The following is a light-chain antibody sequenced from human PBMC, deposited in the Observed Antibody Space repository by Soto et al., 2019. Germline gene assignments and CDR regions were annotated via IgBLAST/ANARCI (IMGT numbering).Light chain of an antibody. CDR3: SSYTSSSTWV. Sequence: QSALTQPASVSGSPGQSITISCTGTSSDVGGYNYVSWYQQVPGKAPKLMIYEVSNRPSGVSSRFSGSKSGNTASLTISGLQAEDEADYYCSSYTSSSTWVFGGGTKVTVL. CDR2: EVS. V-gene: IGLV2-14*01. J-gene: IGLJ3*02. CDR1: SSDVGGYNY.